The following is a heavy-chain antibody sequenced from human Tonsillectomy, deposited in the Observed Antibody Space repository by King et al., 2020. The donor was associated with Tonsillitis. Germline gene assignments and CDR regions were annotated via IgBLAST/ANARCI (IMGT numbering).Heavy chain of an antibody. J-gene: IGHJ3*02. D-gene: IGHD6-13*01. CDR3: ARDLGSSWLSPGDI. CDR1: GFTFSSYA. V-gene: IGHV3-30*01. Sequence: VQLVESGGGVVQPGRSLRLSCAASGFTFSSYAMHWVRQAPGKGLECVAVISYDGSNKYYADSVKGRFTISRDNSKNTLYLQMNSLRAEDTAVYYCARDLGSSWLSPGDIWGQGTMVTVSS. CDR2: ISYDGSNK.